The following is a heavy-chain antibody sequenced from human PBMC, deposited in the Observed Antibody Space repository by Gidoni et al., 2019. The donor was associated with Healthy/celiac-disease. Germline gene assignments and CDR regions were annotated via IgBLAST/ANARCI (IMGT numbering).Heavy chain of an antibody. V-gene: IGHV3-30-3*01. CDR1: GFTFSSYA. J-gene: IGHJ3*02. CDR3: ARSLVTASAFDI. Sequence: QVQLVESGGGVVQPGRSLRLSCAASGFTFSSYAMHWVRQAPGKGLEWVAVISYDGSNKYYADSVKGRFTISRDNSKNTLYLQMNSLRAEDTAVYYCARSLVTASAFDIWGQGTMVTVSS. D-gene: IGHD6-13*01. CDR2: ISYDGSNK.